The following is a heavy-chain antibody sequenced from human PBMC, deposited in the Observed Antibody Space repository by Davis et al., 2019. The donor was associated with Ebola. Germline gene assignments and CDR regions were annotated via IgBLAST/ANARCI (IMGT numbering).Heavy chain of an antibody. CDR2: MNPNSGNT. CDR3: ASDRLELRYSSSWYPVDY. V-gene: IGHV1-8*02. Sequence: ASVTVSCKASGYTFTSYDINWVRQATGQGLEWMGWMNPNSGNTGYAQKFQGRVTMTRDTSTSTVYMELSSLRSEDTAVYYCASDRLELRYSSSWYPVDYGGQGTLVTVSS. J-gene: IGHJ4*02. D-gene: IGHD6-13*01. CDR1: GYTFTSYD.